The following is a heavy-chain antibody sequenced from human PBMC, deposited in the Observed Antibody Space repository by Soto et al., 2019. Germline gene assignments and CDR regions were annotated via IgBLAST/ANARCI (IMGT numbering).Heavy chain of an antibody. CDR3: ARLTPVTADFDY. J-gene: IGHJ4*02. V-gene: IGHV4-59*08. CDR2: IYDSGST. Sequence: QVQLQESGPGLVKPSETLSLTCTVSGGSISSYSWSWIRQPPGQGLEWIGYIYDSGSTQYNPSLKSRVTISVDTSKNQFSLKLSSVTAADPAVYYCARLTPVTADFDYWGQGTLVTVSS. CDR1: GGSISSYS. D-gene: IGHD4-17*01.